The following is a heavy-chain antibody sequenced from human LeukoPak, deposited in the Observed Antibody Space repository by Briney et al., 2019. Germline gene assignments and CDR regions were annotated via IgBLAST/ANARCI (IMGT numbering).Heavy chain of an antibody. D-gene: IGHD3-10*01. Sequence: GGSLRLSCAASGFTFSSYGMSWVRQAPGKGLEWVSAISGSGGSTYYADSVKGRFTISRGNAKNSLDLQMNSLRVEDTGIYYCVKVAKYYYGSETYYFFEHWGQGTPVTASS. V-gene: IGHV3-23*01. CDR3: VKVAKYYYGSETYYFFEH. J-gene: IGHJ4*02. CDR1: GFTFSSYG. CDR2: ISGSGGST.